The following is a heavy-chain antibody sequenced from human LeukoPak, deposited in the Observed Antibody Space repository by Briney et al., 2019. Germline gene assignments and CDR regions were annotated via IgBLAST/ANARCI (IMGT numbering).Heavy chain of an antibody. J-gene: IGHJ4*02. D-gene: IGHD3-22*01. CDR3: ARDSERHFDSSCL. CDR1: GGSVSSGIYY. V-gene: IGHV4-61*02. Sequence: SETLSLTCTVSGGSVSSGIYYWSWIRQPAGKGLEWIGRMFTPGTINYNPSLKSRVTISVDTSKNQFSLKLSSVTAADTAVYYCARDSERHFDSSCLWSQGTLVTVSS. CDR2: MFTPGTI.